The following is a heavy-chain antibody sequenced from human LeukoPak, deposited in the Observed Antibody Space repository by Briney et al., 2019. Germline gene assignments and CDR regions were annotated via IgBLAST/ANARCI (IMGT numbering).Heavy chain of an antibody. CDR2: IYHSGST. CDR3: ARGITMIVPGYYYYMDV. D-gene: IGHD3-22*01. V-gene: IGHV4-38-2*02. CDR1: GYSISSGYY. J-gene: IGHJ6*03. Sequence: PSETLSLTCTVSGYSISSGYYWGWIRQPPGKGLEWIGSIYHSGSTYYNPSLKSRVTISVDRSKNQFSLKLSSVTAADTAVYYCARGITMIVPGYYYYMDVWGKGTTVTVSS.